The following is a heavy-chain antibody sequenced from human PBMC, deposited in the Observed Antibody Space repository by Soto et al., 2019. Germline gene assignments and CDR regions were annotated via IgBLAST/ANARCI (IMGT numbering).Heavy chain of an antibody. V-gene: IGHV1-69*06. J-gene: IGHJ6*02. CDR2: IIPIFGTA. Sequence: AGKVSCKASGGTFSSYAISWVRQAPGQGLEWMGGIIPIFGTANYAQKFQGRVTITADKSTSTAYMELSSLRSEDTAVYYCARVNDYYYGMDVWGQGTTVPVSS. CDR3: ARVNDYYYGMDV. CDR1: GGTFSSYA.